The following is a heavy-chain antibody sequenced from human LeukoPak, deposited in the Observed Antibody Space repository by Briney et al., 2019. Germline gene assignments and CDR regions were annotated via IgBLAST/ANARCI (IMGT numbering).Heavy chain of an antibody. V-gene: IGHV3-49*04. D-gene: IGHD1-1*01. CDR1: GLTFGDYA. CDR2: IRSKAYGGTT. Sequence: GGSLRLSCTASGLTFGDYAMSWVRQAPGKGLEWVGFIRSKAYGGTTEYAASVKGRFTISRDDSKSIAYLQMNSLKTEDTAVYYCTRTGTPYYYYGMGVWGQGTTVTVSS. J-gene: IGHJ6*02. CDR3: TRTGTPYYYYGMGV.